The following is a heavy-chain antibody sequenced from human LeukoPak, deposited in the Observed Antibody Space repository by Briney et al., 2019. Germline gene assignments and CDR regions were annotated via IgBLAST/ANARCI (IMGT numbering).Heavy chain of an antibody. CDR3: ARGVNYDILTGYIFDY. Sequence: SVKVSCKASGGTLSSYAISWVRQAPGQGLEWMGGTIPIFGTANYAQKFQGRVTITADKSTSTAYMELSSLRSEDTAVYYCARGVNYDILTGYIFDYWGQGTLVTVSS. D-gene: IGHD3-9*01. CDR2: TIPIFGTA. CDR1: GGTLSSYA. V-gene: IGHV1-69*06. J-gene: IGHJ4*02.